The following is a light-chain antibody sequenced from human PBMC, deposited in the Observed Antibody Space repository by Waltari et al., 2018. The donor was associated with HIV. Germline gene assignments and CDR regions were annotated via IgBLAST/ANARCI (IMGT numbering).Light chain of an antibody. V-gene: IGKV3-20*01. CDR3: QQYGSSPQT. CDR2: GAS. J-gene: IGKJ2*01. CDR1: QSLSSSY. Sequence: EIVLTQSPGTLSLSPGERATLSCRASQSLSSSYLAWYQQKPGQAPSLLIYGASSRATGIPDFTLTISRLESEDFAVYYCQQYGSSPQTFGQGTKLEIK.